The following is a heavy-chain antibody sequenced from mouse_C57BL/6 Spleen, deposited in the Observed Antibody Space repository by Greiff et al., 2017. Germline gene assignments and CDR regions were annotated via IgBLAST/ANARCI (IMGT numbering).Heavy chain of an antibody. V-gene: IGHV1-81*01. Sequence: VQLQQSGAELARPGASVKLSCKASGYTFTSYGISWVKQRTGQGLEWIGEIYPRSGNTYYNEKFKGKATLTADKSSSTAYMEIRSLTSEDSAFYFCARRRTAQATYYAMDYWGQGTSVTVSS. J-gene: IGHJ4*01. CDR1: GYTFTSYG. CDR3: ARRRTAQATYYAMDY. D-gene: IGHD3-2*02. CDR2: IYPRSGNT.